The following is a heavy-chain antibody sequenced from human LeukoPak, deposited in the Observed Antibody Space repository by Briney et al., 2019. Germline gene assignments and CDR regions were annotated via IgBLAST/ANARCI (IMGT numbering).Heavy chain of an antibody. J-gene: IGHJ3*02. CDR1: GFTFSSHA. Sequence: HPGGSLRLSCAASGFTFSSHAMSWVRQAPGKGLEWVSAISTSGGSTYYADSVKGRFTISRDNSKNTLYLQMNSLRAEDTAVYYCAKPVRHSFGGVIVIGDRVDAFDIWGQGTMVTVSS. V-gene: IGHV3-23*01. CDR2: ISTSGGST. CDR3: AKPVRHSFGGVIVIGDRVDAFDI. D-gene: IGHD3-16*02.